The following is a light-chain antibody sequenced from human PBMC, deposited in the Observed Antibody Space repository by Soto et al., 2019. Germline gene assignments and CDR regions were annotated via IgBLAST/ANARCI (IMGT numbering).Light chain of an antibody. CDR3: MQALQTPLT. V-gene: IGKV2-28*01. CDR2: LGS. Sequence: DIVMTQSPLSLSVTPGEPASISCRSSQSLLHSNGYNYLDWYLQKPGQSPQLLICLGSNRASGVPDRFSGSGSGTDFTLKISRVEAEDVGVYYCMQALQTPLTFGGGTKVEIK. CDR1: QSLLHSNGYNY. J-gene: IGKJ4*01.